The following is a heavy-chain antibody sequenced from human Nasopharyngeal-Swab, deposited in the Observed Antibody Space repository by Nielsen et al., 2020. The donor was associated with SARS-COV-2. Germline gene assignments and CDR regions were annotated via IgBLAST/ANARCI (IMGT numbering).Heavy chain of an antibody. CDR1: GFTVSSND. D-gene: IGHD3-22*01. CDR3: ARGYYYDSSGYRPRGMDV. V-gene: IGHV3-13*01. CDR2: IGTAGDT. Sequence: GGSLRLSCAASGFTVSSNDMHWVRQATGKGLEWVSAIGTAGDTYYPGSVKGRFTISRENAKNSLYLQMNSLRAGDTAVYYCARGYYYDSSGYRPRGMDVWGQGTTVTVSS. J-gene: IGHJ6*02.